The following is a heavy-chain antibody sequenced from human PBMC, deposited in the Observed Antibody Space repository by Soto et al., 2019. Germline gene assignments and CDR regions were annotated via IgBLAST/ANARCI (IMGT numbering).Heavy chain of an antibody. CDR1: GGSFSGYY. V-gene: IGHV4-34*01. D-gene: IGHD2-2*01. Sequence: SETLSLTCAVHGGSFSGYYWSWIRQPPGKGLEWIGEINHSGSTNYNPSLKSRVTISVDTSKNQFSLKLSSVTAADTAVYYCGKYQLLFGSGWFDLWGQGTLVTVSS. CDR2: INHSGST. J-gene: IGHJ5*02. CDR3: GKYQLLFGSGWFDL.